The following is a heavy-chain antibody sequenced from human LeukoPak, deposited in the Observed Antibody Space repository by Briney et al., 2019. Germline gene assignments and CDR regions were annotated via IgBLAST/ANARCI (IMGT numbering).Heavy chain of an antibody. CDR3: ARGKKRSGCSTPSCYASSYYYYYMDV. CDR2: MNHSGGT. CDR1: GGSFSGYY. V-gene: IGHV4-34*01. J-gene: IGHJ6*03. D-gene: IGHD2-2*01. Sequence: SETLSLTCAVYGGSFSGYYWSWIRQPPGKGLEWIGEMNHSGGTNYNPSLKSRVTISVDTSKNQFSLKLSSVTAADTAVYYCARGKKRSGCSTPSCYASSYYYYYMDVWGKGTTVTVSS.